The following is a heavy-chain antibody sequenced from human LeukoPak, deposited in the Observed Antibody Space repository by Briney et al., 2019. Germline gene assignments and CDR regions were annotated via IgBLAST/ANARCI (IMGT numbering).Heavy chain of an antibody. CDR3: ARYQSGSYPYYYYYYMDV. V-gene: IGHV5-51*01. CDR2: IYPGDSDT. D-gene: IGHD1-26*01. J-gene: IGHJ6*03. CDR1: GYSFTSYW. Sequence: GESLKVSCKGSGYSFTSYWIGWVRQMPGKGLEWMGIIYPGDSDTRYSPSFQGQVTISADKSISTAYLQWSSLKASDTAMYYCARYQSGSYPYYYYYYMDVWGKGTTATVSS.